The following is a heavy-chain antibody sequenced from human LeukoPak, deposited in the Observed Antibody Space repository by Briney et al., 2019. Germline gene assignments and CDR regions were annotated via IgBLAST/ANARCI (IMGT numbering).Heavy chain of an antibody. D-gene: IGHD2-15*01. CDR2: IYPGDSDT. V-gene: IGHV5-51*01. Sequence: GASLQISCKGSGYIFTSYWIGWGRQVPGKGLEGMGIIYPGDSDTRYSPSFQGQVTISADKSISTAYLQWSSLKASDTAMYYCARRGYCSGGSCYLFDHWGQGTLVTVSS. CDR3: ARRGYCSGGSCYLFDH. J-gene: IGHJ5*02. CDR1: GYIFTSYW.